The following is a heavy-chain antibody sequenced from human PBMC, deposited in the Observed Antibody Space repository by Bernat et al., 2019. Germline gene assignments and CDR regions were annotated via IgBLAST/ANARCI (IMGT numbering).Heavy chain of an antibody. CDR1: GFTFSDYY. D-gene: IGHD3-10*01. Sequence: QVQLVESGGGLVKPGGSLRLSCAASGFTFSDYYMSWIRQAPGKGLEWVSYISSSSSYTNYADSVKGRFTISRDNAKNSLYLQMNSLRAEDTAVYYCARGQTWVRGVFNGNWGLDPWGQGTLVTVSS. CDR2: ISSSSSYT. CDR3: ARGQTWVRGVFNGNWGLDP. V-gene: IGHV3-11*05. J-gene: IGHJ5*02.